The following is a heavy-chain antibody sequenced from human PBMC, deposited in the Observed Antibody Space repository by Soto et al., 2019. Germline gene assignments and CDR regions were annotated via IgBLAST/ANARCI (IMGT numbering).Heavy chain of an antibody. V-gene: IGHV2-5*02. D-gene: IGHD6-19*01. CDR3: AHSVVAGLGYYCDY. CDR1: GFSLSSTRVA. J-gene: IGHJ4*02. CDR2: IYWDDDK. Sequence: QITLKESGPTLVKPTQTLTLTCTFSGFSLSSTRVAVGWIRQPPGKALEWLALIYWDDDKRYSPFLKSRLTTTKDHSTIHVVLTMTNMDPVDTATYYCAHSVVAGLGYYCDYWGQGTLVTVSS.